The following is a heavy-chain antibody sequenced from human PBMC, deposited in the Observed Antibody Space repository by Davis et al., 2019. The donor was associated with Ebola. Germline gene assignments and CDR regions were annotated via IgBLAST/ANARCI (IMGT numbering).Heavy chain of an antibody. J-gene: IGHJ4*02. D-gene: IGHD5-24*01. CDR2: IFPRDSDT. CDR1: GYDFTSSS. V-gene: IGHV5-51*01. Sequence: GESLKISCQGSGYDFTSSSIAWVRLMPGKGLEWMGIIFPRDSDTRYSPSFQGRIRISVDKSISTAYLQWSSLKASDTAMYYCARGTDGYNPGGYFDPWGQGTLVTVSS. CDR3: ARGTDGYNPGGYFDP.